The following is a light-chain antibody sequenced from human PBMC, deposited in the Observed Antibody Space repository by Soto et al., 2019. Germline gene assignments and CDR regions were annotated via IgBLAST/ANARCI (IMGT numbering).Light chain of an antibody. J-gene: IGLJ2*01. V-gene: IGLV3-1*01. CDR2: EDD. CDR1: NLGTKY. CDR3: QTWDNIAV. Sequence: YELTQPPSVSVSPGQTASITCSGDNLGTKYASWYQQKAGRSPVLVIYEDDRRPSGIPERFSGSNSGNTATLTISGTQAMDEADYYCQTWDNIAVFGGGTKVTVL.